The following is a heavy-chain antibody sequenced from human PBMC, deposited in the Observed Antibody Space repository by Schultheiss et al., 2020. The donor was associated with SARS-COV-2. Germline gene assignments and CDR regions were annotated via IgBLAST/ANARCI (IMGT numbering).Heavy chain of an antibody. CDR2: IYYSGST. J-gene: IGHJ5*02. CDR3: AGLTVTKPNWFDP. Sequence: SETLSLTCTVSGGSISSSSYYWGWIRQPPGKGLEWIGSIYYSGSTYYNPSLKSRDTISVDTSKNKFSLKLSSVTAADTAVYYCAGLTVTKPNWFDPWGQGTLVTVSS. V-gene: IGHV4-39*01. CDR1: GGSISSSSYY. D-gene: IGHD4-17*01.